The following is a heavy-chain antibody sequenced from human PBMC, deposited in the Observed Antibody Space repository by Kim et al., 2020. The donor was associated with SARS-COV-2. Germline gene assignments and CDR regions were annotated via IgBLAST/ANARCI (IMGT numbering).Heavy chain of an antibody. D-gene: IGHD2-2*01. CDR1: GYTFTGYY. CDR2: INPNSGGT. CDR3: ACDIVVVPAATANAFDI. V-gene: IGHV1-2*02. Sequence: ASVKVSCKASGYTFTGYYMHWVRQAPGQGLEWMGWINPNSGGTNYAQKFQGRVTMTRDTSISTAYMELSRLRSDDTAVYYCACDIVVVPAATANAFDIWGPGTMVTVSS. J-gene: IGHJ3*02.